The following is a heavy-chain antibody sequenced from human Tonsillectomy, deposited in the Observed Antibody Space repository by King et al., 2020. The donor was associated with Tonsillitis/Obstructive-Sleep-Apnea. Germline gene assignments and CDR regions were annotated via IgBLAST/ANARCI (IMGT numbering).Heavy chain of an antibody. CDR2: ISYDGSNK. CDR1: GFTFSSYA. Sequence: VQLVESGGGVVQPGRSLRLSCAASGFTFSSYAMHWVRQAPGKGLEWVAVISYDGSNKYYADSVKGRFTISRANSKNTLYLQMNSLRAEDTAVYYCAREGGSGRYYFDYWGQGTLVTVSS. V-gene: IGHV3-30*04. D-gene: IGHD3-10*01. CDR3: AREGGSGRYYFDY. J-gene: IGHJ4*02.